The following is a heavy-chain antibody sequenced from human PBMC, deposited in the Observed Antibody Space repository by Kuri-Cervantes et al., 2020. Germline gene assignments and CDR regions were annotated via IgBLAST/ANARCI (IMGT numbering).Heavy chain of an antibody. Sequence: SETLSLTCTVSGGSVSRGNYYWSWIRQPPGKGPEWIGYIHYSGSTNSNPSLKSRVTISVDTSKNRFSLKLRSVTAADTAVCYCARGGHAILTGYSDWGQGTLVTVSS. CDR2: IHYSGST. D-gene: IGHD3-9*01. V-gene: IGHV4-61*01. CDR3: ARGGHAILTGYSD. J-gene: IGHJ4*02. CDR1: GGSVSRGNYY.